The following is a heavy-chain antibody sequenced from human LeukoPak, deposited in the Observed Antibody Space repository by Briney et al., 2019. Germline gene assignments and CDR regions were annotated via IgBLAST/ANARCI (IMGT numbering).Heavy chain of an antibody. CDR1: GFTFSRYG. V-gene: IGHV3-30*18. CDR3: AKDITVVGATSFDY. Sequence: GGSLRLSCAASGFTFSRYGMHWGRQAPGKGLEWVAAISYDGSNEYYEDSVKGRFTISRDNSKNTLYLQMNSLRAEDTAVYYCAKDITVVGATSFDYWGQGTLVTVAS. J-gene: IGHJ4*02. D-gene: IGHD1-26*01. CDR2: ISYDGSNE.